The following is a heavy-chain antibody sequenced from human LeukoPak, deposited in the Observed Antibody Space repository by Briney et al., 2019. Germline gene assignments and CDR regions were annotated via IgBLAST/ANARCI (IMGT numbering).Heavy chain of an antibody. CDR2: IYYSGST. V-gene: IGHV4-39*07. CDR1: GGSISSSSYC. Sequence: PSETLSLTCTVSGGSISSSSYCWGWIRQPPGKGLEWIGSIYYSGSTYYNPSLKSRVTISVDTSKNQFSLKPSSVTAADTAVYYCAREIHGVAGWGFDPWGQGTLVTVSS. J-gene: IGHJ5*02. CDR3: AREIHGVAGWGFDP. D-gene: IGHD6-19*01.